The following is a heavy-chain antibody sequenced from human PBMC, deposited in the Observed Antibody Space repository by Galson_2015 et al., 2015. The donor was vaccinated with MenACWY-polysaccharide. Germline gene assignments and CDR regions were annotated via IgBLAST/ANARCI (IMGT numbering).Heavy chain of an antibody. CDR3: AKGRYDSGWNYFDN. CDR1: GFTFDNYA. D-gene: IGHD6-19*01. CDR2: ISWNSGSI. J-gene: IGHJ4*02. V-gene: IGHV3-9*01. Sequence: LRLSCAASGFTFDNYAMYWVRQAPGKGLEWVSGISWNSGSIGYADSVKGRFTISRDNAKNSLYLQMNSLRAEDTALYYCAKGRYDSGWNYFDNWGQGTLVTVSS.